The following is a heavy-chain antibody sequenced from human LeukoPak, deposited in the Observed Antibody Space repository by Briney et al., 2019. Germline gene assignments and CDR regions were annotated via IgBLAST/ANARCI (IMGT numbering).Heavy chain of an antibody. V-gene: IGHV4-4*09. CDR1: GGSISSYY. J-gene: IGHJ6*03. Sequence: SETLSLTCSVPGGSISSYYWSWIRQPPGKGLEWLAFIYTDGSTNYNPSLKSRVTISVDTSSNQFSLKLSSVTAADTAVYFCAKTGNGYDPLYYYYYMDVWGKGTTVTVSS. CDR2: IYTDGST. D-gene: IGHD5-12*01. CDR3: AKTGNGYDPLYYYYYMDV.